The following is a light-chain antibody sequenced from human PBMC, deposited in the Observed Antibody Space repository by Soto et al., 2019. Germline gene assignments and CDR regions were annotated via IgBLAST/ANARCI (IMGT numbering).Light chain of an antibody. J-gene: IGLJ1*01. CDR1: SSDVGGYNY. CDR3: SSYTSSSTLAVYV. V-gene: IGLV2-14*01. Sequence: QSALTQPASVSGSPGQSITISCTGTSSDVGGYNYVSWYQQHPGKAPKLMIYDVSNRPSGVSNRFSGSKSGNTASLTISGLQAEDEADYYCSSYTSSSTLAVYVFGPGTKLTVL. CDR2: DVS.